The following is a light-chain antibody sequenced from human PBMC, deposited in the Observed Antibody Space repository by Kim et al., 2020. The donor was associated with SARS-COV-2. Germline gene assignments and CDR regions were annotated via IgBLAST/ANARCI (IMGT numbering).Light chain of an antibody. CDR2: RNN. V-gene: IGLV1-47*01. Sequence: ELTQPPLASGTPGQRVTISCSGSSSNIGSNYVYWYQQLPGTAPKLLIYRNNQRPSGVPDRFSGSKSGTSASLAISGLRSEDEADYYCAAWDDSLSGSWVFGGGTQLTVL. J-gene: IGLJ3*02. CDR1: SSNIGSNY. CDR3: AAWDDSLSGSWV.